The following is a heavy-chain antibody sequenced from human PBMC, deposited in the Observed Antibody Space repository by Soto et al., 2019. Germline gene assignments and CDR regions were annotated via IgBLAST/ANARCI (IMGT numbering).Heavy chain of an antibody. CDR1: GFTFSSYA. CDR2: ISGSGGST. V-gene: IGHV3-23*01. J-gene: IGHJ4*02. Sequence: EVQLLESGGGLVQPGGSLRLSCAASGFTFSSYAMSWVRQAPGKGLEWVSAISGSGGSTYYADSVKGRFTISRDNSKPTLYLQMNRLRAEDTAVYYCAKDKGGYGDYSPSFDYWGQGTLVTVSS. CDR3: AKDKGGYGDYSPSFDY. D-gene: IGHD4-17*01.